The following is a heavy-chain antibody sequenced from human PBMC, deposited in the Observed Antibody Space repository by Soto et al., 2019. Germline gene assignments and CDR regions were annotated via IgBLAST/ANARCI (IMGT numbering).Heavy chain of an antibody. V-gene: IGHV4-39*01. D-gene: IGHD3-3*01. Sequence: QLQLQESGPGLVKPSETLSLTCTVSGGSISSSSYYWGWIRQPPGKGPEWIGSIYYSGSTYYNPSLKSRVTISVDTSKNQFSLKLSSVTAADTAVYYCARRRLTLEYYDFWSGYWAAGVFDYWGQGTLVTVSS. CDR2: IYYSGST. J-gene: IGHJ4*02. CDR1: GGSISSSSYY. CDR3: ARRRLTLEYYDFWSGYWAAGVFDY.